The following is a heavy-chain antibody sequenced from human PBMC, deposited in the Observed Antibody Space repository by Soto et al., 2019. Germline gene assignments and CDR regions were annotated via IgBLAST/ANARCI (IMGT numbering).Heavy chain of an antibody. CDR1: DYSISSGDH. J-gene: IGHJ4*02. CDR3: LRGKVNCDY. V-gene: IGHV4-38-2*02. CDR2: IYQSGNT. Sequence: SETLSLTCIVSDYSISSGDHWGWIRQPPGKGLECIGTIYQSGNTYYNPSLKSLVILSIDTSKNQFSLKLSTVTAADTAVYYCLRGKVNCDYWGRGTMVTVSS.